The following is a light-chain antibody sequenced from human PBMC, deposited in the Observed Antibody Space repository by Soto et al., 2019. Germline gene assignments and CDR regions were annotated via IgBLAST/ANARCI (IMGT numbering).Light chain of an antibody. CDR1: QSVSSN. Sequence: EIVLTQSPGTLSLSPGERATLSCRASQSVSSNLAWYQQKPGQAPRLLIYGASTRATGIPARFSGSGSGTEFTLTISSLQSEDFAVYYCQQYNNWPGTFGQGTKVDNK. V-gene: IGKV3-15*01. J-gene: IGKJ1*01. CDR2: GAS. CDR3: QQYNNWPGT.